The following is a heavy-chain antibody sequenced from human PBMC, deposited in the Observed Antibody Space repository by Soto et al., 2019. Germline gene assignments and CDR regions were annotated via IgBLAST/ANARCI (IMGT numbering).Heavy chain of an antibody. J-gene: IGHJ4*02. CDR3: ARAENPYYYGSGSYYPFYYFDY. D-gene: IGHD3-10*01. CDR2: ISSSSSYT. V-gene: IGHV3-11*06. CDR1: GFTFSDYY. Sequence: GGSLRLSCAASGFTFSDYYMSWIRQAPGKGLEWVSYISSSSSYTNYADSVKGRFTISRDNAKNSLYLQMNSLRAEDTAVYYCARAENPYYYGSGSYYPFYYFDYWGQGTLVTVSS.